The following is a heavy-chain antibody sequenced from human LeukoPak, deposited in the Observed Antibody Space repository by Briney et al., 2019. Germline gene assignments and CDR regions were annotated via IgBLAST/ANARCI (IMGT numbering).Heavy chain of an antibody. J-gene: IGHJ4*02. CDR2: ISGSGGST. CDR3: AKDRQWLVNYFDY. Sequence: PGGSLRLSCAASGFTFSSYGMSWVHQAPGKGLEWVSAISGSGGSTYYADSVKGRFTISRDNSKNTLYLQMNSLRAEDTAVYYCAKDRQWLVNYFDYWGQGTLVTVSS. D-gene: IGHD6-19*01. CDR1: GFTFSSYG. V-gene: IGHV3-23*01.